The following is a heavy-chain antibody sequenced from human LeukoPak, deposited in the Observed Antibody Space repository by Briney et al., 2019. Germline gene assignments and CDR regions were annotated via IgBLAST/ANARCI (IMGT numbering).Heavy chain of an antibody. J-gene: IGHJ4*02. CDR3: ATGSLLWFGELSLYFDY. CDR2: IYYSGST. Sequence: SETLSLTCTVSGGSISSSSYYWGWIRQPPGKGLEWIGRIYYSGSTYYNPSLKSRVTISVDTSKNQFSLKLSSVTAADTAVYYCATGSLLWFGELSLYFDYWGQGTLVTVTS. V-gene: IGHV4-39*07. D-gene: IGHD3-10*01. CDR1: GGSISSSSYY.